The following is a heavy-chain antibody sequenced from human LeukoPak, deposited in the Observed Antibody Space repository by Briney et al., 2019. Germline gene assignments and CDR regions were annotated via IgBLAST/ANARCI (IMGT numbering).Heavy chain of an antibody. CDR3: ARDLDGTIDY. D-gene: IGHD5-24*01. CDR2: ISSSGSTI. J-gene: IGHJ4*02. CDR1: GFTFSSYA. V-gene: IGHV3-48*04. Sequence: PGGSLRLSCAVSGFTFSSYAMSWVRQAPGKGLEWVSYISSSGSTIYYADSVKGRFTISRDNAKNSLYLQMNSLRAEDTAVYYCARDLDGTIDYWGQGTLVTVSS.